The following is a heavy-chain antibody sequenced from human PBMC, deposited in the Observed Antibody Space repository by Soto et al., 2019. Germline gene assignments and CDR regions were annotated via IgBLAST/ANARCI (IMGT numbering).Heavy chain of an antibody. Sequence: PGGSLRLSCAASGFTVSSNYMSWVRQAPGKGLEWVSVIYSGSSTYYADSVKGRFTISRDNSKNTLYLQMNSLRAEDTAVYYCARVEGSYYYDSSGYYLGAFDIWGQGTMVTVSS. CDR3: ARVEGSYYYDSSGYYLGAFDI. CDR1: GFTVSSNY. D-gene: IGHD3-22*01. V-gene: IGHV3-53*01. J-gene: IGHJ3*02. CDR2: IYSGSST.